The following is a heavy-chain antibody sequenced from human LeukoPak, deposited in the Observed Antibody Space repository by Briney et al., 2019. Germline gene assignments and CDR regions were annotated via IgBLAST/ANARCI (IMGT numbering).Heavy chain of an antibody. CDR3: ARGRLGYFDWLGDYFDY. D-gene: IGHD3-9*01. J-gene: IGHJ4*02. CDR1: GFTFSSYS. Sequence: GGSLRLSCAASGFTFSSYSMNWVRQAPGKGLEWVSYISSSSSTIYYADSVKGRFTISRDNAKNSLYLQMNSLRAEDTAVYYCARGRLGYFDWLGDYFDYWGQGTLVTVSS. V-gene: IGHV3-48*04. CDR2: ISSSSSTI.